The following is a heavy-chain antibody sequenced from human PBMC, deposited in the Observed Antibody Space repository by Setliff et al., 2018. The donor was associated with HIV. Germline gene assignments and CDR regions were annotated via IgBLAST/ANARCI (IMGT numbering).Heavy chain of an antibody. CDR1: GGSFSAYY. V-gene: IGHV4-34*01. J-gene: IGHJ5*01. CDR3: ARTNTFQYHWFDS. CDR2: VNHSGST. D-gene: IGHD2-2*02. Sequence: PSETLSLTCAVYGGSFSAYYWSWIRQSPGKGLEWIGEVNHSGSTNYNSSLKSRVSMSVDTSKNQFSLRLNSVTAADTAVYYCARTNTFQYHWFDSWGHGTLVTVTS.